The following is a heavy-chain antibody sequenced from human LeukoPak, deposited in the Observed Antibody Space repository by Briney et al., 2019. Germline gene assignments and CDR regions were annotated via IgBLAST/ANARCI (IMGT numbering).Heavy chain of an antibody. V-gene: IGHV3-64*01. CDR1: GFTFRSFA. D-gene: IGHD5-18*01. CDR2: ISSNGGGT. Sequence: GGSLRLSCAASGFTFRSFAMSWVRQAPGKGLEYVSAISSNGGGTYYANSVKGGFTISRDNSKNTLYLQVGSLRVEDMGVYYCARITEGYSYGGYFDYWGQGTLVIVSS. CDR3: ARITEGYSYGGYFDY. J-gene: IGHJ4*02.